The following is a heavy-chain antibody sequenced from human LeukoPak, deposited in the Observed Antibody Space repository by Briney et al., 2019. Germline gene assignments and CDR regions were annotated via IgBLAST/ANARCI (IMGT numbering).Heavy chain of an antibody. Sequence: GGSLRLSCAASGFTVSSNYMSWVRQAPGKGLEWVSVIYSGGSTYYADSVKGRFTISRDNSKNTLYLQMNSLRAEDTALYYCAKDGPSHSDYGDQFDYWGQGTLVTVSS. CDR1: GFTVSSNY. D-gene: IGHD4-17*01. J-gene: IGHJ4*02. CDR3: AKDGPSHSDYGDQFDY. V-gene: IGHV3-53*01. CDR2: IYSGGST.